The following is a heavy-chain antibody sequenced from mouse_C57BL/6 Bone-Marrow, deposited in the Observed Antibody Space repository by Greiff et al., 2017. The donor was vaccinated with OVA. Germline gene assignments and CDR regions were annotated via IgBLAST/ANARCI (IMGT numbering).Heavy chain of an antibody. CDR1: GFNIKDDY. J-gene: IGHJ2*01. Sequence: EVQLQQSGAELVRPGASVKLSCTASGFNIKDDYMHWLKERPEQGLEWIGWIDPENGDTEYASKFQGKATITADTSSKTVYLHLSSLTSEDTAVYYCTTYRYWGQGTTLTVSS. CDR2: IDPENGDT. CDR3: TTYRY. V-gene: IGHV14-4*01.